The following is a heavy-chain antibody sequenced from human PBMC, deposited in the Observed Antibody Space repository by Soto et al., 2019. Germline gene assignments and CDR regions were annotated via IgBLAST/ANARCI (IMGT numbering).Heavy chain of an antibody. J-gene: IGHJ6*03. CDR1: GGSFSGYQ. CDR3: ARGLILWFGELSRRGVYYYDMDV. D-gene: IGHD3-10*01. V-gene: IGHV4-34*01. Sequence: QVQLQQWGAGLLKPSETLSLTCAVYGGSFSGYQWTWIRQTPGKGLEWIGEINDSGNINYNPSPNSLVTILLVTAKKQFSLKLSAVTAAASAVYYCARGLILWFGELSRRGVYYYDMDVRGKGTTVTVSS. CDR2: INDSGNI.